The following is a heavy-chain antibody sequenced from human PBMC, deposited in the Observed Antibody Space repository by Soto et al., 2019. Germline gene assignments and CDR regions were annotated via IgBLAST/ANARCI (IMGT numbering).Heavy chain of an antibody. V-gene: IGHV3-23*01. Sequence: GGSLRLSCLASGFTFSDYAMTWVRHVPGRGLEWVASLDGAGGSTYYADSVRGRFTISRDNSQNTLFLQMKRLAVDDTAIYYCAAPRDEYGSGVSWFTYGMDIWGQGTTVTVSS. J-gene: IGHJ6*02. CDR2: LDGAGGST. CDR3: AAPRDEYGSGVSWFTYGMDI. CDR1: GFTFSDYA. D-gene: IGHD3-10*01.